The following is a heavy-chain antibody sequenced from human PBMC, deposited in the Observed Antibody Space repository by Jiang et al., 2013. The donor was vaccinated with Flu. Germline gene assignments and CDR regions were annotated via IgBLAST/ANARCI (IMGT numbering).Heavy chain of an antibody. Sequence: FQGHVTISADKSISTAYLQWSSLKASDTAMYYCASMPWDGDVPFDYWGQGTLVTVSS. J-gene: IGHJ4*02. D-gene: IGHD4-17*01. CDR3: ASMPWDGDVPFDY. V-gene: IGHV5-10-1*01.